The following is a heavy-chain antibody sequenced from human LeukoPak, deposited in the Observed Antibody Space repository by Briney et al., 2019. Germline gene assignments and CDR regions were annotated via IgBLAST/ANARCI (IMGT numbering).Heavy chain of an antibody. V-gene: IGHV1-2*02. D-gene: IGHD6-19*01. J-gene: IGHJ4*02. CDR1: GYTFTGYY. CDR3: ARETLDGAVAYDY. Sequence: GASVKVSCKASGYTFTGYYMHWVRQAPGQGLEWMGWINPNSGGTNYAQKFQGRVTMTRDTSISTAYMELSRLRSDGTAVYYCARETLDGAVAYDYWGQGTLVTVSS. CDR2: INPNSGGT.